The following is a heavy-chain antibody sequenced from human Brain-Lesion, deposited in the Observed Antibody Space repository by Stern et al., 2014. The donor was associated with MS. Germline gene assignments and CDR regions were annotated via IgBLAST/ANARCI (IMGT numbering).Heavy chain of an antibody. J-gene: IGHJ5*02. CDR1: GGSVSSTSYA. D-gene: IGHD2-15*01. CDR2: IYYSGNT. CDR3: AGEEDIRYCSGGSCTGNWFDP. Sequence: QLQLQESGPGLVKPSETLSLTCTVAGGSVSSTSYAWAWIRQPPGKGLEWIGTIYYSGNTYYSPSLKSRLTISLDTSKHQFSLPLRSGTAADTAVYYCAGEEDIRYCSGGSCTGNWFDPWGQGTLVTVSS. V-gene: IGHV4-39*01.